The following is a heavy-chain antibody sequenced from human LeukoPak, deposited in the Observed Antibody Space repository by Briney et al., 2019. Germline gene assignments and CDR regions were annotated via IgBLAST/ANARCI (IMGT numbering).Heavy chain of an antibody. CDR3: ARGYSYGRYYYYYYYMDV. CDR1: GGSISSGDYY. Sequence: SQTLSLTCTLSGGSISSGDYYWSWIRQPPGKCLEWIGYIYYSGSTYYNPSLKSRVTISVDTSKNQLSLKLSSVTAADTAVYYCARGYSYGRYYYYYYYMDVWGKGTTVTVSS. J-gene: IGHJ6*03. CDR2: IYYSGST. V-gene: IGHV4-30-4*08. D-gene: IGHD5-18*01.